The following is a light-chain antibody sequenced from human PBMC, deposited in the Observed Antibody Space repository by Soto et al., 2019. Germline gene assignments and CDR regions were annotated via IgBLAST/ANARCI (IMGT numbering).Light chain of an antibody. V-gene: IGKV1-5*01. J-gene: IGKJ1*01. CDR2: DAS. CDR3: QQYRT. Sequence: DIHITHSPSTLSSSLVDRVTITCRASQIISSWLAWYQQKPGKAPKLLIYDASSLETGVPSRFSGSGSGTEFTLTISSLQPEDFATYYCQQYRTFGQGTKVDI. CDR1: QIISSW.